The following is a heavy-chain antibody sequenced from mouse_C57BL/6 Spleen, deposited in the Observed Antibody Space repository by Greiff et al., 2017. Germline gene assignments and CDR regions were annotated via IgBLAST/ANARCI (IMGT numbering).Heavy chain of an antibody. J-gene: IGHJ2*01. V-gene: IGHV1-69*01. CDR2: IDPSDSYT. CDR1: GYTFTSYW. Sequence: VQLQQPGAELVMPGASVKLSCKASGYTFTSYWMHWVKQRPGQGLEWIGEIDPSDSYTNYNQKFKGKSTLTVDKSTSTAYMQLSSLTSEDSAVYSFARYRIGGTYFDYWGQCTTRTVSS. CDR3: ARYRIGGTYFDY. D-gene: IGHD4-1*01.